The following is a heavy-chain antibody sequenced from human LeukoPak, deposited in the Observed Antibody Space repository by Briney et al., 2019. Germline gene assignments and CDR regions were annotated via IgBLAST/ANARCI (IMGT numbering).Heavy chain of an antibody. CDR3: ARLSTVTTSFDY. V-gene: IGHV3-74*01. J-gene: IGHJ4*02. CDR1: GFTFSSYW. Sequence: GGSLRLSCAASGFTFSSYWMHWVRQGPGKELTWVSHINSDGTTTNYADSMKGRFTISRDNAKNTLYLQMNSLRVEDTAVYYCARLSTVTTSFDYWGQGTLVTVSS. D-gene: IGHD4-11*01. CDR2: INSDGTTT.